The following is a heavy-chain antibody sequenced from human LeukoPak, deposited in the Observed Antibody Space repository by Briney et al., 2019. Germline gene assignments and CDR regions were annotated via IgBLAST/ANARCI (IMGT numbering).Heavy chain of an antibody. J-gene: IGHJ4*02. Sequence: GGSLRLSCEASGFTFSNYGMHWVRQAPGKGLEWVAVIWHDGNNKYYANSVKGRFTISRDNSKNTLYLQMNSLRAEDTAVYYCATDYDYWGQGTLVTVSS. CDR3: ATDYDY. CDR2: IWHDGNNK. CDR1: GFTFSNYG. V-gene: IGHV3-33*01.